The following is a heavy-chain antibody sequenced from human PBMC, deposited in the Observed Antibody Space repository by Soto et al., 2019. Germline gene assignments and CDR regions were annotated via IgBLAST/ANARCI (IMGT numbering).Heavy chain of an antibody. V-gene: IGHV5-51*01. CDR1: RYSFTSYW. J-gene: IGHJ5*02. CDR3: ARPFDRSRWYDN. CDR2: IYPDDSDT. D-gene: IGHD3-10*01. Sequence: PGKSLKVSWQGSRYSFTSYWIAWVRQMPEKGLELMGIIYPDDSDTRYSPSFQGQVTISADKSVSTAYLQWSSLKASDTAMYYCARPFDRSRWYDNRGQGTLVTVSA.